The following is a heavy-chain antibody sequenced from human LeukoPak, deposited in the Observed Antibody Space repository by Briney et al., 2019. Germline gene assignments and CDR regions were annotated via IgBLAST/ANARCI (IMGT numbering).Heavy chain of an antibody. CDR3: ARDPTYYYGSGSYFDY. D-gene: IGHD3-10*01. Sequence: GGSLRLSCAASGFTFSSYSMNWVRQAPGKGLEWVSSISSSSSYMYYADSVKGRFTISRDNAKNSLYLQMNSLRAEDTAVYYCARDPTYYYGSGSYFDYWGQGTLVTVSS. J-gene: IGHJ4*02. CDR2: ISSSSSYM. V-gene: IGHV3-21*01. CDR1: GFTFSSYS.